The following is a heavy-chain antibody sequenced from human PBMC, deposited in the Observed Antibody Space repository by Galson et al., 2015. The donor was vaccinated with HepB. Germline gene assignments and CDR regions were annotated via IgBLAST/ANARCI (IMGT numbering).Heavy chain of an antibody. J-gene: IGHJ6*02. D-gene: IGHD3-10*01. CDR1: GFTFSSYA. Sequence: SLRLSCAVSGFTFSSYAMSWVRQAPGKGLEWVSVISASGGTTYYADSVKGRFTISRDNSKNTLYVQMNSLRPEDTAVYYCAKSGGGSERTKYGMDVWGQGTTVTVSS. CDR2: ISASGGTT. V-gene: IGHV3-23*01. CDR3: AKSGGGSERTKYGMDV.